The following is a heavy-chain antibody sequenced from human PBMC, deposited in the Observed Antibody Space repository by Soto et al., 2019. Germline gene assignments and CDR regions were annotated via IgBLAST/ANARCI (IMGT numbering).Heavy chain of an antibody. Sequence: GASVKVSCKASGYTFTGYYMHWVRQAPGQGLEWMGWINPNSGGTNYAQKFQGWVTMTRDTSISTAYMELSWLRSDDTAVYYCARVGYCSSTSCYDWFDPWGQGTLVTVSS. V-gene: IGHV1-2*04. J-gene: IGHJ5*02. D-gene: IGHD2-2*01. CDR2: INPNSGGT. CDR1: GYTFTGYY. CDR3: ARVGYCSSTSCYDWFDP.